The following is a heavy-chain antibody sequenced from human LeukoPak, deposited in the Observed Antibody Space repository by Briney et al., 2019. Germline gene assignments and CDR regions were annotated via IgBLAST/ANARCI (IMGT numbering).Heavy chain of an antibody. D-gene: IGHD1-26*01. CDR3: ARHIKGVGATFFDY. CDR2: IYYSGST. J-gene: IGHJ4*02. V-gene: IGHV4-59*08. Sequence: PSETLSLTCAVSGGSISSYYWSWIRQPPGKRLEWIGYIYYSGSTNYNPSLKSRVTISVDTSKNQFSLKLSSVTAADTAVYYCARHIKGVGATFFDYWGQGTLVTVSS. CDR1: GGSISSYY.